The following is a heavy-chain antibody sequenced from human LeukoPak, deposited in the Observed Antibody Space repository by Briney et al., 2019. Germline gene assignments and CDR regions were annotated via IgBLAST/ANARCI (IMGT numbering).Heavy chain of an antibody. Sequence: GGSLRLSFAASGFTFSSYAMSWVRQAPGKGLEWVSFLYSGGSTYYADSVKGRFTISRDNSKNTLYLQMNSLRAEDTAVYYCARVSGIFGVVIMGNFDIWGQGTMVTVSS. CDR1: GFTFSSYA. D-gene: IGHD3-3*01. CDR3: ARVSGIFGVVIMGNFDI. J-gene: IGHJ3*02. V-gene: IGHV3-53*01. CDR2: LYSGGST.